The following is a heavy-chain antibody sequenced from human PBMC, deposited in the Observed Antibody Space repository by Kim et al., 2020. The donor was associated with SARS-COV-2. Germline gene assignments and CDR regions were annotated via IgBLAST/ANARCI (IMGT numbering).Heavy chain of an antibody. Sequence: SETLSLTCAVYGGSFSGYYWSWIRQPPGKGLEWIGEINHSGSTNYNPSLKSRITISVDTSKNQFSLKLSSVTAADTAVYYCARGRAYGGYVYYFYYGMD. CDR1: GGSFSGYY. J-gene: IGHJ6*01. CDR2: INHSGST. V-gene: IGHV4-34*01. CDR3: ARGRAYGGYVYYFYYGMD. D-gene: IGHD5-12*01.